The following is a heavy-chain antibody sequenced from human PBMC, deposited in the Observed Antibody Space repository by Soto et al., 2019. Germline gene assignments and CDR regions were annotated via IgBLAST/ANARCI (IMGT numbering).Heavy chain of an antibody. D-gene: IGHD2-21*02. CDR3: ARQRTSVVTQAYFDS. CDR2: IYYSGST. Sequence: SETLSLTCTVPGDSINNRSYYWGWIRQPPGKGLEWIGSIYYSGSTYNNPSLKSRVSMSVDTSKNQFSLKLRSVTAADTALYYCARQRTSVVTQAYFDSWGQGSLVTVSS. CDR1: GDSINNRSYY. V-gene: IGHV4-39*01. J-gene: IGHJ4*02.